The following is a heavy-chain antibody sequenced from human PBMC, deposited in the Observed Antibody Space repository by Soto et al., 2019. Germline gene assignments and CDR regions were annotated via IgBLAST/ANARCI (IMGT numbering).Heavy chain of an antibody. CDR2: ISSDVSEK. J-gene: IGHJ4*02. CDR1: GFTFSNYA. CDR3: ARDRDNILAGYHDY. V-gene: IGHV3-30*09. D-gene: IGHD3-9*01. Sequence: QVQLVESGGGVVQPGRSLRVSCVASGFTFSNYAMHWVRRAPGKGLEWVAVISSDVSEKDYADSVKGRFAISRDNSKNTHYLKMNGLRAVDTAVYYCARDRDNILAGYHDYWGQGTLGTVSS.